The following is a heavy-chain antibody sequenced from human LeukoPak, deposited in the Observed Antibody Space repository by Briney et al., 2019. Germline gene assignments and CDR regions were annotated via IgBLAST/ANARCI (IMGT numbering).Heavy chain of an antibody. Sequence: GGSLRLSCAASRFIFSKSSMSWVRQAPGKGLEWISYISSNSDTMYYADSVKGRFTISRDNAKNSLYLQMNSLRAEDTAMYYCARDSRMNYYASWGRGTLVTVSS. CDR2: ISSNSDTM. CDR3: ARDSRMNYYAS. D-gene: IGHD3-3*01. V-gene: IGHV3-48*01. CDR1: RFIFSKSS. J-gene: IGHJ5*02.